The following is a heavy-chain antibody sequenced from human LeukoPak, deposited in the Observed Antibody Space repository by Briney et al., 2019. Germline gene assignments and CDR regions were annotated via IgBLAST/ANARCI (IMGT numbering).Heavy chain of an antibody. Sequence: PGGSLRLSCAASGFTFSSYGMHWVRQAPGKGLEWVAVISYDGSNKYYADSVKGRFTISRDNSKSTLYLQMNSLRPEDTAVYYCARGPSSGWYGEWFDPWGQGTLVTVPS. J-gene: IGHJ5*02. CDR1: GFTFSSYG. CDR2: ISYDGSNK. D-gene: IGHD6-19*01. V-gene: IGHV3-30*03. CDR3: ARGPSSGWYGEWFDP.